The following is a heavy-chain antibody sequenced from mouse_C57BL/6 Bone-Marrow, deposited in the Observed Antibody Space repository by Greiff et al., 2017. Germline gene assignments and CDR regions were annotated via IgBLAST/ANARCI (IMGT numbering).Heavy chain of an antibody. J-gene: IGHJ3*01. CDR3: TTEDYYGSSWFAY. Sequence: VQLVESGAELVRPGASVKLSCTASGFNIKDDYMHWVKQRPEQGLAWIGWIDPENGDTEYASKFQGKATITADTSSNTAYLQLSSLTSEDTAVYYCTTEDYYGSSWFAYWGQGTLVTVSA. CDR1: GFNIKDDY. V-gene: IGHV14-4*01. CDR2: IDPENGDT. D-gene: IGHD1-1*01.